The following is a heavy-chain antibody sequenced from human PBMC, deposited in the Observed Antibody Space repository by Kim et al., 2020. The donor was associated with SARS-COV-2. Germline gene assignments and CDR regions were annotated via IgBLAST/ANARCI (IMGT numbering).Heavy chain of an antibody. CDR2: INHSGST. D-gene: IGHD3-22*01. J-gene: IGHJ6*03. Sequence: SETLSLTCAVYGGSFSGYYWSWIRQPPGKGLEWIGEINHSGSTNYNPSLKSRVTISVDTSKNQFSLKLSSVTAADTAVYYCARGVYDSSGYYYVRSYYYYYYMDVWGKGTTVTVSS. V-gene: IGHV4-34*01. CDR3: ARGVYDSSGYYYVRSYYYYYYMDV. CDR1: GGSFSGYY.